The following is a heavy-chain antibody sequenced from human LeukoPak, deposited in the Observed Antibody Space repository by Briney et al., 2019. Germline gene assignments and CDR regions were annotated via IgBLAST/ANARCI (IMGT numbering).Heavy chain of an antibody. V-gene: IGHV3-66*01. D-gene: IGHD3-10*01. CDR1: GFTFSSYS. Sequence: GGSLRLSCAASGFTFSSYSMNWVRQAPGKGLEWVSVIYSGGSTYYADSVKGRFTISRDNAKNSLYLQMNSLRAEDTAVYYCSRGYFGSGDYWGQGTLVTVSS. CDR3: SRGYFGSGDY. CDR2: IYSGGST. J-gene: IGHJ4*02.